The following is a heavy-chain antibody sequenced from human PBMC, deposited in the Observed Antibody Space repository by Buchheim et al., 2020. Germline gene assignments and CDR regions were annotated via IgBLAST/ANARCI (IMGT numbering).Heavy chain of an antibody. CDR2: IYYSGST. Sequence: QLQLQESGPGLVKPSQTLSLTCTVPAGPISSGDYYWSWIRQPPGKGLEWIGYIYYSGSTYYNPSLKSRVTISVDTSKNQFSLKLSSVTAADTAVYYGARGGGQGWLQLDYWGQGTL. D-gene: IGHD5-24*01. CDR3: ARGGGQGWLQLDY. V-gene: IGHV4-30-4*01. J-gene: IGHJ4*02. CDR1: AGPISSGDYY.